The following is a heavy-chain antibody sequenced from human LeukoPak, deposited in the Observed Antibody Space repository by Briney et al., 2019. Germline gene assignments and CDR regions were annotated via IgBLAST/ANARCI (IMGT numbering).Heavy chain of an antibody. V-gene: IGHV3-21*01. CDR2: ISGRSSYT. J-gene: IGHJ5*02. Sequence: PGGSLRLSCAASGFTFDSYVINWIRQAPGEGLEWVSSISGRSSYTYYADSVKGRFTISRDNAKNSLYLQMTSLRVEDTAVYYCARDSYGSGLNWFDPWGQGTLVTVSS. D-gene: IGHD3-10*01. CDR3: ARDSYGSGLNWFDP. CDR1: GFTFDSYV.